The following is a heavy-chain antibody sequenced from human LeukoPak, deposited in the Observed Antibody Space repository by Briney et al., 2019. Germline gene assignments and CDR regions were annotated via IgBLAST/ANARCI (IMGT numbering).Heavy chain of an antibody. CDR3: ARPGYYYDSSGYHYRDY. D-gene: IGHD3-22*01. Sequence: SETLSLTCTVSGGSISGNNYYWGWIRQPPGKGREWIGRIYYSGSTYYNPSLQSRVTISVDTSKNQFSLKLSSVTTADTAVYYCARPGYYYDSSGYHYRDYWGQGTLVTVSS. CDR2: IYYSGST. V-gene: IGHV4-39*01. J-gene: IGHJ4*02. CDR1: GGSISGNNYY.